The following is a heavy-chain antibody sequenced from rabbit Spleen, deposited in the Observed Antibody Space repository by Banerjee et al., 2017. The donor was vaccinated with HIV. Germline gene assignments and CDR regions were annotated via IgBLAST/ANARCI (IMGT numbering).Heavy chain of an antibody. J-gene: IGHJ6*02. CDR3: ARNYVNVLDP. D-gene: IGHD1-1*01. CDR1: GFSFSSGYD. CDR2: IDPIFAST. V-gene: IGHV1S43*01. Sequence: QEQLEESGGGLVQPEGSLTLTCTASGFSFSSGYDIVWVRQAPGKGLEWIGYIDPIFASTAYASWVNGRFTISSHDAQNTLYLQLTSLTAADTATYFCARNYVNVLDPWGPGTLVTVS.